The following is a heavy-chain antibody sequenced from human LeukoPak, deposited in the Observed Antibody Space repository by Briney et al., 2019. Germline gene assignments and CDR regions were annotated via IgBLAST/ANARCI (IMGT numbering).Heavy chain of an antibody. V-gene: IGHV3-7*01. CDR2: IKQDGSEK. CDR1: GSTFSSYW. D-gene: IGHD1-7*01. J-gene: IGHJ4*02. CDR3: ARDPGITGTTAPAYYFDY. Sequence: PGGSLRLSCAASGSTFSSYWMSWVRQAPGKGLEWVANIKQDGSEKYYVDSVKGRFTISRDNAKNSLYLQMNSLRAEDTAVYYCARDPGITGTTAPAYYFDYWGQGTLVTVSS.